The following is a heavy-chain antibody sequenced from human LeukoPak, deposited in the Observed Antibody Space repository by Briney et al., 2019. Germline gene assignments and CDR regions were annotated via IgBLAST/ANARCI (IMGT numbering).Heavy chain of an antibody. J-gene: IGHJ4*02. CDR3: ARSRGGQITGDFDY. V-gene: IGHV1-69*05. CDR2: IIPIFGTA. D-gene: IGHD1-14*01. Sequence: GASVKVSCKASGGTFSSYAISWVRQAPGQGLEWMGGIIPIFGTANYAQKFQGRVTITTDESTSTAYMELSSLRSEDKAVYYCARSRGGQITGDFDYWGQGTLVTVSS. CDR1: GGTFSSYA.